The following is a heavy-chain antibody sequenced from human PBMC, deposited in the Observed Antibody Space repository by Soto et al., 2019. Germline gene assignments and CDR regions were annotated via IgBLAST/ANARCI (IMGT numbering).Heavy chain of an antibody. J-gene: IGHJ4*02. CDR1: GGSISSSSYY. V-gene: IGHV4-39*01. CDR3: ARRYTAAHLDY. Sequence: QLQLQESGPGLVKPSETLSLTCTVSGGSISSSSYYWGWIRQPPGKGLEWIGSIYYSGSTYYNPSLKSRVTIAVDTSKNQFSLKLSSVTAADTAVYYCARRYTAAHLDYWGQGTLVTVSS. D-gene: IGHD6-13*01. CDR2: IYYSGST.